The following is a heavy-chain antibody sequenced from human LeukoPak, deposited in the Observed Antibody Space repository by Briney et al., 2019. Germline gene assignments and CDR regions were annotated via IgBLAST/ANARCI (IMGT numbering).Heavy chain of an antibody. Sequence: GASVKVSCKASGYPFTDYYMHWVRQAPGQGLEWMGWINPNTGGTNFAQKFQGRVTMTRDTSITTAYMELSGLRSDDTAVYYCARLLYCSPNSCHESDHWGQGTLVTVSS. D-gene: IGHD2-2*01. CDR2: INPNTGGT. J-gene: IGHJ4*02. V-gene: IGHV1-2*02. CDR1: GYPFTDYY. CDR3: ARLLYCSPNSCHESDH.